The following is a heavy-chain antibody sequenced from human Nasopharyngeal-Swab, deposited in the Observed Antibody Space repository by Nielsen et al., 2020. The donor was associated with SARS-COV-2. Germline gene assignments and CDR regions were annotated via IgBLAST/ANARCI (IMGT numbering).Heavy chain of an antibody. Sequence: SLKISCAASGFTFDDYAMHWVRQAPGKGLEWVSGISWNSGSIGHADSVKGRFTISRDNAKNSLYLQMNSLSAEDTALYYCAKLGSGSYPFDYWGQGTLVTVSS. J-gene: IGHJ4*02. D-gene: IGHD1-26*01. V-gene: IGHV3-9*01. CDR3: AKLGSGSYPFDY. CDR2: ISWNSGSI. CDR1: GFTFDDYA.